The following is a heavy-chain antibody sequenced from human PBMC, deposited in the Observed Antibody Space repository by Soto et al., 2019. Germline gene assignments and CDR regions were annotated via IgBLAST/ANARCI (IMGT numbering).Heavy chain of an antibody. CDR3: AKSRFAILTAYDY. J-gene: IGHJ4*02. D-gene: IGHD3-9*01. V-gene: IGHV3-23*01. Sequence: GGSLRLSCAASGFTFSSYAMTWVRQAPGKGLEWVSAIRDSGTSTFYADSVKGRFTISRDNSENTLYLQMDSLSAEDTALYYCAKSRFAILTAYDYWGQGTLVTVSS. CDR2: IRDSGTST. CDR1: GFTFSSYA.